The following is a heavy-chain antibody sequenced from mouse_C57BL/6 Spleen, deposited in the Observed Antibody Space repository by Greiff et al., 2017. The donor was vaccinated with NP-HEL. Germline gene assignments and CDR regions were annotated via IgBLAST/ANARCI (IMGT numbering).Heavy chain of an antibody. V-gene: IGHV1-26*01. Sequence: LVKPGASVKISCKASGYTFTDYYMNWVKQSHGKSLEWIGDINPNNGGTSYNQKFKGKATLTVDKSSSTAYMELRSLTSEDSAVYYCARGTTVVGYWYFDVWGTGTTVTVSS. D-gene: IGHD1-1*01. CDR1: GYTFTDYY. CDR3: ARGTTVVGYWYFDV. J-gene: IGHJ1*03. CDR2: INPNNGGT.